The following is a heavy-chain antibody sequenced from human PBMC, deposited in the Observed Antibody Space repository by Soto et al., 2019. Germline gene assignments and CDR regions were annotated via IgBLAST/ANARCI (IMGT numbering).Heavy chain of an antibody. J-gene: IGHJ5*02. CDR3: AGQYYDFWSGYYTPHIDP. CDR1: GFTFSSYG. Sequence: QVQLVESGGGVVQPGRSLRLSCAASGFTFSSYGMHWVRQAPGKGLEWVAVIWDDGSNKYYADSVKRRFTISRDNSENPLYLQMNSLRAEDTAVYYCAGQYYDFWSGYYTPHIDPWGQGTLVTVSS. V-gene: IGHV3-33*01. CDR2: IWDDGSNK. D-gene: IGHD3-3*01.